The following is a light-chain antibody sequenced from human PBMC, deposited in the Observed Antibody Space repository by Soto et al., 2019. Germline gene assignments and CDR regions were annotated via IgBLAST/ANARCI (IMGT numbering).Light chain of an antibody. V-gene: IGKV3-20*01. J-gene: IGKJ5*01. CDR1: QSVSASY. Sequence: IVLTHSPGTLSLSPGERATLSCRASQSVSASYLAWYQHKPGQAPRLLIYAASSRATGIPDRFSGSGSGTDFTLTVSRLEPEDFAVYYCQQYGNSPAINFGQGTRLEIK. CDR3: QQYGNSPAIN. CDR2: AAS.